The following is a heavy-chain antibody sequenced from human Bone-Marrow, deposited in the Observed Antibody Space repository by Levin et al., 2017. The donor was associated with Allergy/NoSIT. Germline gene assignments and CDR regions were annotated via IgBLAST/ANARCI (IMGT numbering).Heavy chain of an antibody. V-gene: IGHV3-53*01. CDR1: GFVVSRNH. D-gene: IGHD1-20*01. CDR3: ARDNFDTPGELDY. J-gene: IGHJ4*02. Sequence: GESLKISCAASGFVVSRNHMSWVRQPPGKGLEWLSVTYSGGTTFYRDSVKDRFTITRDNFKNTLYLQMRSLRAEDTAIYYCARDNFDTPGELDYWGQGTLVTVSS. CDR2: TYSGGTT.